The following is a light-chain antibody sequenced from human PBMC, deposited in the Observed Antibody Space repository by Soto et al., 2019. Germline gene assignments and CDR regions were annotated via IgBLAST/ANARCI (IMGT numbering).Light chain of an antibody. CDR3: QHRSNG. J-gene: IGKJ2*01. CDR1: QSVGSY. V-gene: IGKV3-11*01. CDR2: GAS. Sequence: ETVLTQSPDTLSLSPGERVTLSCRASQSVGSYSVWYQQKPGQAPRLLIYGASNRATGIPARFSGSGSGTDFTLTISSVEPEDFAVYYCQHRSNGFGQGTKLEIK.